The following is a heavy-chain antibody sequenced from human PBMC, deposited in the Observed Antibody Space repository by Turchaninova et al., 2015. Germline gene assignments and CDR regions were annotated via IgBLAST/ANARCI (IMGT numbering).Heavy chain of an antibody. J-gene: IGHJ4*02. D-gene: IGHD6-19*01. V-gene: IGHV2-5*02. CDR3: AHRRPNSGGWDTGVFDQ. CDR2: IYWDDDR. CDR1: GFSLSTSGVG. Sequence: QITVKESGPTRVNPTQTLTLTCTFSGFSLSTSGVGVGWIRPPPGKALECLALIYWDDDRRYSPSLKSRLTITKDTSKNQVVLTMTNMDPVDTATYYCAHRRPNSGGWDTGVFDQWGPGTLVTVSS.